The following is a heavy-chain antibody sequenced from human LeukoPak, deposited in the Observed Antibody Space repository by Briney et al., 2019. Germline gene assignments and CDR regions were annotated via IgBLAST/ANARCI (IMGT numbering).Heavy chain of an antibody. CDR3: ARSALHTVTRRGGIWYFDL. Sequence: SETLSLTCTVSGGSISSSSYYWGWIRQPPGKGLEWIGSIYYSGSTYYNPSLRSRVTISVDTSKNQFSLKLSSVTAADTAVYYCARSALHTVTRRGGIWYFDLWSRGTLVTVSS. J-gene: IGHJ2*01. V-gene: IGHV4-39*07. D-gene: IGHD4-17*01. CDR1: GGSISSSSYY. CDR2: IYYSGST.